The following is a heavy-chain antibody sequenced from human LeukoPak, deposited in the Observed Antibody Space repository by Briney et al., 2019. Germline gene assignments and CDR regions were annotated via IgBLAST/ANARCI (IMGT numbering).Heavy chain of an antibody. D-gene: IGHD2-2*01. CDR2: INSDGSST. CDR3: ARVGSQLFYYYYGMDV. CDR1: GFTFSSYW. J-gene: IGHJ6*02. V-gene: IGHV3-74*01. Sequence: PGGSLRLSCAASGFTFSSYWMHWVRQAPGKGLVWVSRINSDGSSTSYADSVKGRFTISRDNAKNTLYLQMNSLRAEDTAVYYCARVGSQLFYYYYGMDVWGQGTTVTVSS.